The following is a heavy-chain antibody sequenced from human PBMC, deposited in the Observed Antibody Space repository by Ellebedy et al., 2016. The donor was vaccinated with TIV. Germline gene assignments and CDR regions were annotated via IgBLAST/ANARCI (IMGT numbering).Heavy chain of an antibody. D-gene: IGHD6-13*01. CDR2: TSYDEINK. CDR3: AKRSAAGREAGAFDI. J-gene: IGHJ3*02. Sequence: PGGSLRLSCAASGFTFTNYAMHWVRQAPGKGLEWVAVTSYDEINKYYADSVKGRFTISGDNSKNTLFLQMNSLRAEETAVYYCAKRSAAGREAGAFDIWGQGTMVTVSS. CDR1: GFTFTNYA. V-gene: IGHV3-30-3*02.